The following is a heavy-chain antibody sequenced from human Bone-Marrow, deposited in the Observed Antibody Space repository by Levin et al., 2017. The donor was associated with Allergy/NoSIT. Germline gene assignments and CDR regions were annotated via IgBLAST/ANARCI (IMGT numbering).Heavy chain of an antibody. V-gene: IGHV3-7*01. D-gene: IGHD1-14*01. CDR1: RFSFSAYW. J-gene: IGHJ4*02. Sequence: GGSLRLSCAASRFSFSAYWMSWVRQSAGKGLEWVANINQDGSQKDYVDSVRGRFTISRDNAKSSLYLQMNSLRAEDTAVYYCVNEPQDTGIVYWGQGALVTVSS. CDR3: VNEPQDTGIVY. CDR2: INQDGSQK.